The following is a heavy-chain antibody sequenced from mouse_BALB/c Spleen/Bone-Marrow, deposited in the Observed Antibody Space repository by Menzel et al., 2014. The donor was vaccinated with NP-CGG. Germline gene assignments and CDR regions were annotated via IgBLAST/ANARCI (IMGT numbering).Heavy chain of an antibody. D-gene: IGHD1-1*01. CDR2: IDPANGNT. Sequence: EVQLVESGAELVKPGAPVKLSCTASGFNIKDPYMHWVKQRPEQGLEWIGRIDPANGNTKYDPKFQGKATITADTSSNTAYLQLSSLTSEDTAVYYCAPYYYGRWFTYWGQGTLVTVSA. CDR3: APYYYGRWFTY. V-gene: IGHV14-3*02. J-gene: IGHJ3*01. CDR1: GFNIKDPY.